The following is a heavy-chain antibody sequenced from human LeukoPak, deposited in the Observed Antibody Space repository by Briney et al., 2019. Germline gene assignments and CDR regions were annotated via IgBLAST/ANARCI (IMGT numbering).Heavy chain of an antibody. D-gene: IGHD3-3*01. V-gene: IGHV4-61*02. CDR1: GGSISSGSYY. J-gene: IGHJ5*02. CDR3: ARQSYDFWSGPPRWFDP. Sequence: PSQTLSLTCTVSGGSISSGSYYWSWIRQPAGKGLEWIGRIYTSGSTNYNPSLKSRVTISVDTSKNQFSLKLSSVTAADTAVYYCARQSYDFWSGPPRWFDPWGQGTLVTVSS. CDR2: IYTSGST.